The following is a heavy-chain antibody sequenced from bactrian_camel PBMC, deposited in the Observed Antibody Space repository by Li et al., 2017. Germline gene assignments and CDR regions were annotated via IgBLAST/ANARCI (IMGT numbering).Heavy chain of an antibody. V-gene: IGHV3S63*01. CDR2: LFRGDGST. CDR3: ATKVAPCSALVMKEGTYKY. J-gene: IGHJ4*01. Sequence: QLVESGGGSVQAGGSLRLSCVVSGYIHSRYSANYIAWFRQAPGKEREGVAYLFRGDGSTSYVDSVKGRFTISQDNAKNTLYLQMNSLKPEDTAMYYCATKVAPCSALVMKEGTYKYWGQGTQVTVS. CDR1: GYIHSRYSA. D-gene: IGHD3*01.